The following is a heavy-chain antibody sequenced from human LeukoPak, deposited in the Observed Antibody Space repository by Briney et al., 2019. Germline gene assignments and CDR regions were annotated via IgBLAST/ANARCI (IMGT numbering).Heavy chain of an antibody. J-gene: IGHJ6*04. CDR1: GFTFTSYG. CDR3: AELGITMIGGV. Sequence: KTGGSLRLSCAASGFTFTSYGMTWVRQAQGKGLEWVSSISSSSSYIYYADSVKGRFTISRDNAKNSVYLQMNSLRAEDTAVYYCAELGITMIGGVWGKGTTVTISS. D-gene: IGHD3-10*02. V-gene: IGHV3-21*01. CDR2: ISSSSSYI.